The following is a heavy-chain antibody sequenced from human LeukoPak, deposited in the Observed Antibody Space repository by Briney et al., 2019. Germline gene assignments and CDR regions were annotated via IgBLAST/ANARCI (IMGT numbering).Heavy chain of an antibody. V-gene: IGHV5-51*01. J-gene: IGHJ4*02. Sequence: GESLKISCEGSGYSFTSYWIGWVRQMPGKGLEWVAIIYPGDSDTIYSPSFQGQVTISADNSISTAYLQWSSLKASDAAMYYCARSSDSSGFYDYLDYWGQGTLVTVSS. CDR2: IYPGDSDT. CDR1: GYSFTSYW. CDR3: ARSSDSSGFYDYLDY. D-gene: IGHD3-22*01.